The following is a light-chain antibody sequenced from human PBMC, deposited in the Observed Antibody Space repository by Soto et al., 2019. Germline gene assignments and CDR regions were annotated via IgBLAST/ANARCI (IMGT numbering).Light chain of an antibody. CDR2: EVT. Sequence: QSALTQPRSVSGSPGQSVTISCTGTSSNIGRYNYVSWYQQHPGRAPKLMIYEVTKRPSGVPDRFSGSKSGNTASLTVSGLLAEDEADYYCSSHAGSIKVVFGGGTKLTVL. CDR3: SSHAGSIKVV. V-gene: IGLV2-8*01. J-gene: IGLJ3*02. CDR1: SSNIGRYNY.